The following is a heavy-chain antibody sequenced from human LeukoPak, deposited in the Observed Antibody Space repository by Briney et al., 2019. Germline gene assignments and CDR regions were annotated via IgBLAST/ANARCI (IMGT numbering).Heavy chain of an antibody. CDR3: AVRDYDFWRGYHS. J-gene: IGHJ4*02. CDR2: IVVGSGNT. Sequence: SVKVSCKASGFTFTSSVMQWVRQARGHRLEWIGWIVVGSGNTDYAQKFQERVTITRDMSTSTAYMELSSLRSEDTAVYYCAVRDYDFWRGYHSWGQGTLVTVSS. D-gene: IGHD3-3*01. CDR1: GFTFTSSV. V-gene: IGHV1-58*02.